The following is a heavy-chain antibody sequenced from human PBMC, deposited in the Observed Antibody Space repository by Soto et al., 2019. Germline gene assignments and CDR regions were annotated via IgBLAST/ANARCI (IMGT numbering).Heavy chain of an antibody. Sequence: ETLSLTCTVSGGSISSSSYYWGWIRQPPGKGLEWIASIYYSGSTYYNPSLKSRVTISVDTSKNQFSLKLSSVTAADTAVYYCARQGSSWPKSYFDYWGQGTLVTVSS. CDR1: GGSISSSSYY. CDR2: IYYSGST. D-gene: IGHD6-13*01. CDR3: ARQGSSWPKSYFDY. V-gene: IGHV4-39*01. J-gene: IGHJ4*02.